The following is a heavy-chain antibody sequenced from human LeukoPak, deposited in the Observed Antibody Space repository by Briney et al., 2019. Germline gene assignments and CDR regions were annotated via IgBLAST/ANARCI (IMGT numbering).Heavy chain of an antibody. CDR1: GFVFSHFN. CDR3: VKALVGQTSGY. D-gene: IGHD1-26*01. CDR2: IFYEEGKR. Sequence: GGSLRLSCAASGFVFSHFNMHWVRQAPGKGLEWVAFIFYEEGKRSYSDSVKGRFTISRDISKRTLYLQMNGLRVEDTAVYYCVKALVGQTSGYWGQGTRVTVST. V-gene: IGHV3-30*02. J-gene: IGHJ4*02.